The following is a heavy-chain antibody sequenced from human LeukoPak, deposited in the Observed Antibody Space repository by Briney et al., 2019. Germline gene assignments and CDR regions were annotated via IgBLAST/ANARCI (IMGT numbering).Heavy chain of an antibody. J-gene: IGHJ6*03. CDR1: GYTFISYS. Sequence: GASVKVSCEASGYTFISYSMNWVRQAPGQGLEWMGWINTNTGNPTYTQGFTGRFLFSLDTSVSTAYLQISSLKAEDTAVYYCARSIGAAEHMHVWGKGTTVTVS. CDR3: ARSIGAAEHMHV. D-gene: IGHD6-13*01. CDR2: INTNTGNP. V-gene: IGHV7-4-1*02.